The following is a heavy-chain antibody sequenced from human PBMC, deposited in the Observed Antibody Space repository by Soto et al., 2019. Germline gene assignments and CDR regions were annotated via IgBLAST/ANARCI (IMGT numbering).Heavy chain of an antibody. Sequence: SETLSLTCAVYGGSFSDYFWTWIRQPPGKGLEWIGEINHSGSTNFNPSLKSRVAISADTSRNQFSLRVTSVTAADTAVYYCAGREFASSSFHYYYYAVDAWGQGTTVTVSS. V-gene: IGHV4-34*01. CDR2: INHSGST. J-gene: IGHJ6*02. D-gene: IGHD6-6*01. CDR3: AGREFASSSFHYYYYAVDA. CDR1: GGSFSDYF.